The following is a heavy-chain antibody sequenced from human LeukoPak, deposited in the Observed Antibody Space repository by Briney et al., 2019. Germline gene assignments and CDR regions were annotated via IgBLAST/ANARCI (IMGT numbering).Heavy chain of an antibody. J-gene: IGHJ4*02. Sequence: HGESLKISCEGSGYSFTNYWISWVRQMPGKGLEWMGRIDPSDSYANYRPSFQGHDTISADKSISTAYLQWSSLKASDTAMYYCARHLGGTYSESDYWGQGAQVTVSS. CDR1: GYSFTNYW. CDR3: ARHLGGTYSESDY. CDR2: IDPSDSYA. V-gene: IGHV5-10-1*01. D-gene: IGHD1-26*01.